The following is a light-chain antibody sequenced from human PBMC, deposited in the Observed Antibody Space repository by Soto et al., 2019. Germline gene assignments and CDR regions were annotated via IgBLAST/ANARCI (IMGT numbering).Light chain of an antibody. J-gene: IGLJ1*01. CDR1: SSDVGDYNY. CDR3: SYMRNSLYV. Sequence: QSVLTQPASVSGSPGQSSTISCTGTSSDVGDYNYVSWYQQHPGKAPKLMISAVSNRPSGVSDRFSGSKSGNTASLTISGLQAEDEADYYCSYMRNSLYVFGTGTKVTVL. V-gene: IGLV2-14*01. CDR2: AVS.